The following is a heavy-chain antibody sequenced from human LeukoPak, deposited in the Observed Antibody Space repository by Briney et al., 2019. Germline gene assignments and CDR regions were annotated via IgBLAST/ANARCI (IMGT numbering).Heavy chain of an antibody. V-gene: IGHV1-2*02. Sequence: GASVKVSCKASGYTFTGYDMHWVRQAPGQGLEWMGWINPNSGGTNHAQKFQGRVTMTRDTSISTAYMEPSSLRSDDTAVYYCAREISSSRSNGMDVWGQGTTVTVSS. CDR3: AREISSSRSNGMDV. J-gene: IGHJ6*02. CDR1: GYTFTGYD. D-gene: IGHD6-13*01. CDR2: INPNSGGT.